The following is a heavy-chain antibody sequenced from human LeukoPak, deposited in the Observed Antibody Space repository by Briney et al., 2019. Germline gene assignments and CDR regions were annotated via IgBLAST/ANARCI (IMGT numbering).Heavy chain of an antibody. CDR2: IWYDGSNK. J-gene: IGHJ4*02. Sequence: GGSLRLSCAASGFTFSSYGMHWVRQAPGKGLEWVAVIWYDGSNKYYADSVKGRFTISRDNSKNTLYLQMNSLRAEDTAVYYCAKDAYDSSGYYYSHPDYWGQGTLVTVSS. CDR1: GFTFSSYG. D-gene: IGHD3-22*01. V-gene: IGHV3-33*06. CDR3: AKDAYDSSGYYYSHPDY.